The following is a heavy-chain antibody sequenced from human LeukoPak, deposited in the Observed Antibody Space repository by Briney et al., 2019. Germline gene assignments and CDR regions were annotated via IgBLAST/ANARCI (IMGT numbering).Heavy chain of an antibody. CDR3: AREWQYQFDY. J-gene: IGHJ4*02. CDR1: GGSITNTNYY. Sequence: NASETLSLTCTVSGGSITNTNYYWAWIRQPPGEGLEWIGSVYHSGITYYTPSLKSRVSISVDTSKNQFSLKVTSVTAADTAVNYCAREWQYQFDYWGQGSLVTVSS. CDR2: VYHSGIT. V-gene: IGHV4-39*07. D-gene: IGHD4-11*01.